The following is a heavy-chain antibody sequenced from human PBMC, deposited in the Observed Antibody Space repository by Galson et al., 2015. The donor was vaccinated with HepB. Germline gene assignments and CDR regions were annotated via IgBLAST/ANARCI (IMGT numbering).Heavy chain of an antibody. Sequence: SVKVSCKAFGYTFTSYAIHWVRQAPGQRLEWMGRISGGNGNTKYSQKFQDRVTITRDTSASTAYMELSSLRSEDTAVYYCARDDNWGADSWSQGTLVTVSS. V-gene: IGHV1-3*01. D-gene: IGHD7-27*01. CDR1: GYTFTSYA. CDR2: ISGGNGNT. CDR3: ARDDNWGADS. J-gene: IGHJ4*02.